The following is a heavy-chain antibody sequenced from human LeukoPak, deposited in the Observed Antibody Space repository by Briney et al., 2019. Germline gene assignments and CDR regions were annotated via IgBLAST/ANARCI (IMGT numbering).Heavy chain of an antibody. CDR2: IRYDGSNK. CDR1: GFTFSSYG. V-gene: IGHV3-30*02. J-gene: IGHJ4*02. D-gene: IGHD3-10*01. Sequence: GGSLRLSCAAPGFTFSSYGMHWVRQAPGKGLEWVAFIRYDGSNKYYADSVKGRFTISRDNSKNTLYLQMNSLRAEDTAVYYCAKFIPYGSGSYYNAGYFDYWGQGTLVTVSS. CDR3: AKFIPYGSGSYYNAGYFDY.